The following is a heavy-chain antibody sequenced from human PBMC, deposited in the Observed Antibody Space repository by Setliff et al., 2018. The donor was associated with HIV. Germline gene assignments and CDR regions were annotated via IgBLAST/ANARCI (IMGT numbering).Heavy chain of an antibody. J-gene: IGHJ3*02. CDR2: IYYSGST. V-gene: IGHV4-59*01. Sequence: NPSETLSLTCTVSGGSISSYYWSWIRQPPGKGLEWIGYIYYSGSTNYYPSLQSRVTISVDTSKNQFSLKLTSVTAADTAVYFCARSSRGEGAAFDIWGQGTKVTVSS. CDR3: ARSSRGEGAAFDI. D-gene: IGHD2-2*01. CDR1: GGSISSYY.